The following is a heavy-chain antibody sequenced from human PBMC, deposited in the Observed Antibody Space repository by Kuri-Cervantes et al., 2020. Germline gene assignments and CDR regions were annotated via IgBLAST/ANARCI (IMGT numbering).Heavy chain of an antibody. V-gene: IGHV5-51*01. Sequence: GESLKISCKGSRYSFTSYWIGWVRQMPGKGLEWMGIIYPGDSDTRYSPSFQGQVTISADKSISTAYLQWSSLKASDTAMYYCARLSGRGYDNYYYYGMDVWGQGTTVTVSS. CDR2: IYPGDSDT. CDR1: RYSFTSYW. D-gene: IGHD5-12*01. J-gene: IGHJ6*02. CDR3: ARLSGRGYDNYYYYGMDV.